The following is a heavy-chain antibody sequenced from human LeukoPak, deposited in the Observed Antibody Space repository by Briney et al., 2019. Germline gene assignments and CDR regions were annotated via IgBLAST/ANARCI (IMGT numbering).Heavy chain of an antibody. J-gene: IGHJ4*02. D-gene: IGHD5-12*01. CDR2: INIDGSST. CDR3: ARDRGPNILANVVDY. CDR1: RCTFTSHW. Sequence: GGSLRLSCAASRCTFTSHWMHWVRQAPGKGLVWVSRINIDGSSTNYADSVKGRFTISRDNAKNTLYLQMSSLRAEDSALYYCARDRGPNILANVVDYWGQGSLVTVSS. V-gene: IGHV3-74*01.